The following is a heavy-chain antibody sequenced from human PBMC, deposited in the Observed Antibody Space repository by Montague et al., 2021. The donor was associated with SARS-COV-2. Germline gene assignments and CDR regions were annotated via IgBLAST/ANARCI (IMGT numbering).Heavy chain of an antibody. CDR2: IYYSGST. V-gene: IGHV4-61*08. CDR1: GGSVSSGGSY. Sequence: SETLSLTCTVSGGSVSSGGSYWSWIRQPPGKGLKWIGYIYYSGSTNYNPSLKSRVTISVDTSKNQFSLKLSSVTAADTAVYYCARDVRYYDFWSGRAQASPDYWGQGTLVTVSS. D-gene: IGHD3-3*01. CDR3: ARDVRYYDFWSGRAQASPDY. J-gene: IGHJ4*02.